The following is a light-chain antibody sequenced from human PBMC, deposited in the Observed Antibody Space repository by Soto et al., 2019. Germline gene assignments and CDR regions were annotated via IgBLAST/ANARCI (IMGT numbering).Light chain of an antibody. V-gene: IGKV1-39*01. CDR3: QQSYSTLIT. CDR2: AAS. CDR1: QSISSY. J-gene: IGKJ5*01. Sequence: DIQMTQSPSSLSASVGDRVTITFRASQSISSYLNWYQQKPGKAPKLLIYAASSLQSGVPSRFSGSGSGTDFTLTISSLHPEDFATYYCQQSYSTLITFGQGTRLEI.